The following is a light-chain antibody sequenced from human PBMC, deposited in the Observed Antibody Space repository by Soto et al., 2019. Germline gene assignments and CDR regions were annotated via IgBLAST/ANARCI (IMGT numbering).Light chain of an antibody. V-gene: IGKV4-1*01. J-gene: IGKJ4*01. Sequence: DIVMTQSPDSLAVSRGERATINCKSSKSVLHSSNNKNYLAWYQQKPRQPPKLLIDWASTRESGVPDRFSGSGSRTDFTLTIVSLQAEDVAVYYCQQYYSTPRTFGGGTKVEIK. CDR2: WAS. CDR3: QQYYSTPRT. CDR1: KSVLHSSNNKNY.